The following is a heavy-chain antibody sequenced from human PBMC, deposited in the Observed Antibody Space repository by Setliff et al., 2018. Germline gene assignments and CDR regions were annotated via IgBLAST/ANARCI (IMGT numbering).Heavy chain of an antibody. J-gene: IGHJ3*02. CDR3: ARPDVGGSWTSDAFDI. CDR1: GFTFSSYG. Sequence: GGSLRLSCAASGFTFSSYGMHWVRQAPGKGLEWVAVISYDGSNKCYADSVKGRFTISRDNSKNTLYLQMNSLRAEDTAVYYCARPDVGGSWTSDAFDIWGQGTMVTVSS. CDR2: ISYDGSNK. V-gene: IGHV3-30*03.